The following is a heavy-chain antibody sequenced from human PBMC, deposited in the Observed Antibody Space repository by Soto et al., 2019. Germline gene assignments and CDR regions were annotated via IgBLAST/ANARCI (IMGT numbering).Heavy chain of an antibody. Sequence: EVQLVESGGGLVQPGGSLRLSCTASRFTFGSYWMHWVRQAPGKGLVWVSRINSDGSSTSYADSVKGRFTISRDNAKNTLYLQMNSLRAEDTAVYYCVRTSLVVAAATREDYWGQGTLVTVSS. V-gene: IGHV3-74*01. D-gene: IGHD2-15*01. CDR1: RFTFGSYW. CDR2: INSDGSST. CDR3: VRTSLVVAAATREDY. J-gene: IGHJ4*02.